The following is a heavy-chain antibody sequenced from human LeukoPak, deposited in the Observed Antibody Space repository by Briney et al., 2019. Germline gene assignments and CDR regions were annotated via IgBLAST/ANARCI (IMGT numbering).Heavy chain of an antibody. J-gene: IGHJ4*02. CDR2: MYYSGST. V-gene: IGHV4-59*01. D-gene: IGHD5-24*01. Sequence: SETLSLTCTLYGGSISSYYWSWIRQPPGKGLEWIAYMYYSGSTNYNPSLKSRVTISVDTSKNQFSLKLSSVTAADTAVYYCARDDGYNFWYFDYWGQGTLVTVSS. CDR1: GGSISSYY. CDR3: ARDDGYNFWYFDY.